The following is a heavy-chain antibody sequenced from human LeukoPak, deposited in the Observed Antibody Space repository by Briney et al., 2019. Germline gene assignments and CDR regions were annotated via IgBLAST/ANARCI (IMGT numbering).Heavy chain of an antibody. D-gene: IGHD3-10*01. V-gene: IGHV3-30*02. Sequence: GGSLRLSCAASGFTFSSYGMHWIRQAPGKGLEWVAFIRNDGSSKYYADSVKGRFTISRDNSKNTLYLQMNSLRAEDTAVYYCARSLYGSGSSFDYWGQGTLVTVSS. CDR2: IRNDGSSK. J-gene: IGHJ4*02. CDR1: GFTFSSYG. CDR3: ARSLYGSGSSFDY.